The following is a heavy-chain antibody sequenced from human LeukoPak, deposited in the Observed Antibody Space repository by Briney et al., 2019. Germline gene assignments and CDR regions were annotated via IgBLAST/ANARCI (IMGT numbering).Heavy chain of an antibody. D-gene: IGHD3-22*01. Sequence: EASVKVSCKASGGIFSSYAISWVRQAPGQGLEWMGRIIPILGIANYAQKFQGRVTITADKSTSTAYMELSSLRSEDTAVYYCARGGLYYYDSSGYYSVGAFDIWGQGTMVTVSS. CDR2: IIPILGIA. CDR3: ARGGLYYYDSSGYYSVGAFDI. V-gene: IGHV1-69*04. J-gene: IGHJ3*02. CDR1: GGIFSSYA.